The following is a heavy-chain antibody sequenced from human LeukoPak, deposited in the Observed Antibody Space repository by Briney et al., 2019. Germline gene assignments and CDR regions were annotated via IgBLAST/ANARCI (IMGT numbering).Heavy chain of an antibody. CDR1: GYTFTGYY. Sequence: ASVKVSCKASGYTFTGYYMHWVRQAPGQGLKWMGWINPNSGGTNYAQKFQGRVTMTRDTSISTAYMELSRLRSDDTAVYYCARDKGLVTMVRGGGRPNWFDPWGQGTLVTVSS. CDR3: ARDKGLVTMVRGGGRPNWFDP. D-gene: IGHD3-10*01. V-gene: IGHV1-2*02. CDR2: INPNSGGT. J-gene: IGHJ5*02.